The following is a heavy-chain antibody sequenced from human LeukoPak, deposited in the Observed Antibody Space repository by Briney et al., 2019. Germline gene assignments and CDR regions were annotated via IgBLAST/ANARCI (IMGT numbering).Heavy chain of an antibody. CDR2: IIGRGDET. V-gene: IGHV3-23*01. D-gene: IGHD6-19*01. J-gene: IGHJ4*02. Sequence: GRSLRLSCAASGFTFSSHAMTWVRQAPGKGLEWVSGIIGRGDETNYADSVKGRFSISTDNSKNTLYLQMNSLRVEDTAVYYCAKDARRSSGWWFFDHWGQGTLVTVSS. CDR3: AKDARRSSGWWFFDH. CDR1: GFTFSSHA.